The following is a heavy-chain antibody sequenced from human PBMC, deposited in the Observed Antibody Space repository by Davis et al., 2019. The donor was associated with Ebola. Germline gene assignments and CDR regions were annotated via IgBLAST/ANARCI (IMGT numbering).Heavy chain of an antibody. CDR3: VKGIGGWSDGMDY. D-gene: IGHD2-15*01. V-gene: IGHV3-30*18. CDR2: ISNNDGSNK. J-gene: IGHJ4*02. Sequence: PGGSLRPSWPASGLTSSNYAMHWVRQAPGKGLEWVAVISNNDGSNKYYADSVKGRFTISRDNSKNTVYLQMNSLSAEDTAVYYCVKGIGGWSDGMDYWGQGTLVTVSS. CDR1: GLTSSNYA.